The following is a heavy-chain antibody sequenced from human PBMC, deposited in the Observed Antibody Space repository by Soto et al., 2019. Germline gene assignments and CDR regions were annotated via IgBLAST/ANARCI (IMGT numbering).Heavy chain of an antibody. J-gene: IGHJ5*02. CDR3: ARGLAPTIVGTVPTPNWFDP. Sequence: PSETLSLTCAVYGGSFSGYVWSWLRQPPGKGLEWLAEAHDRGNRNYNPSLRGRLTMSLDTSKNQFSLRLSSVTTAETAVYYCARGLAPTIVGTVPTPNWFDPWGQGTLVTVS. V-gene: IGHV4-34*01. D-gene: IGHD3-3*01. CDR2: AHDRGNR. CDR1: GGSFSGYV.